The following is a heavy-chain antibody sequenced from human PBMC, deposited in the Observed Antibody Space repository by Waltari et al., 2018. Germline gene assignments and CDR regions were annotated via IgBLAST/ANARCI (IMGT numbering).Heavy chain of an antibody. CDR1: GGSISSGGYY. CDR2: IYYSGST. CDR3: AGSGYVAFFDY. D-gene: IGHD5-12*01. Sequence: QVQLQESGPGLVKPSQTLSLTCTVSGGSISSGGYYWSWIRQHPGKGLEWIGDIYYSGSTYYTPSRKSRVTISVDTSKNQFSLKLSSVTAADTAVYYCAGSGYVAFFDYWGQGTLVTVSS. V-gene: IGHV4-31*03. J-gene: IGHJ4*02.